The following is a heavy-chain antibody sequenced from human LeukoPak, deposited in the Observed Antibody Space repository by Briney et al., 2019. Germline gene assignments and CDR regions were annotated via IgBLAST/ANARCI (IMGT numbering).Heavy chain of an antibody. CDR2: IRYDGSNK. J-gene: IGHJ6*03. CDR1: GFSFSDYG. CDR3: AKRVVIKSTDYFYYYIHV. Sequence: GGSLRLSCEASGFSFSDYGMHWVRQAPGKGLAWVAFIRYDGSNKYYADSVKGRFTVSRDNSQSTLYLQMNSLRVEDTAVYYCAKRVVIKSTDYFYYYIHVWGKGTTVTVSS. V-gene: IGHV3-30*02. D-gene: IGHD3-3*01.